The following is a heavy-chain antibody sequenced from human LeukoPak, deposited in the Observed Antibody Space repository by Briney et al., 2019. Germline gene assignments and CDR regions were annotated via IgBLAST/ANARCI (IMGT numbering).Heavy chain of an antibody. CDR1: GFTFSDYW. Sequence: GGSLRLSCAASGFTFSDYWMTWVRQAPGKGLEWVANIKQDGSIIWYVDSVKGRFTISRDNVKNSLYLQMNSLRTDDTAVYYCARKGLPDHWGQGTLVTVSS. CDR3: ARKGLPDH. CDR2: IKQDGSII. V-gene: IGHV3-7*01. J-gene: IGHJ4*02.